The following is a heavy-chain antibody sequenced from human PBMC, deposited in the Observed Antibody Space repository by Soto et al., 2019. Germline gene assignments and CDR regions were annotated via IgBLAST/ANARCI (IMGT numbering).Heavy chain of an antibody. D-gene: IGHD6-25*01. CDR2: ISAYNGNT. Sequence: VASVKVSCKAPGYTFTSYGISWVRQAPGQGLEWMGWISAYNGNTNYAQKLQGRVTMTTDTSTSTAYMELRSLRSDDTAVYYCARDQRSVSSYYYYGMDVWGQGTTVTVSS. CDR1: GYTFTSYG. CDR3: ARDQRSVSSYYYYGMDV. J-gene: IGHJ6*02. V-gene: IGHV1-18*01.